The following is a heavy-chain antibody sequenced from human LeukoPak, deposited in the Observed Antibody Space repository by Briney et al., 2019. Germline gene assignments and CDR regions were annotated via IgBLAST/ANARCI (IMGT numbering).Heavy chain of an antibody. Sequence: GGSLRLSCAASGFTFSSYGMHWVRQAPGKGLEWVAVISYDGSNKYYADSVKGRFTISRDNSKNTLYLQMNSLRAEDTAVYYCATGGVHYYDSSADYWGQGTLVTVSS. CDR1: GFTFSSYG. J-gene: IGHJ4*02. D-gene: IGHD3-22*01. V-gene: IGHV3-30*03. CDR2: ISYDGSNK. CDR3: ATGGVHYYDSSADY.